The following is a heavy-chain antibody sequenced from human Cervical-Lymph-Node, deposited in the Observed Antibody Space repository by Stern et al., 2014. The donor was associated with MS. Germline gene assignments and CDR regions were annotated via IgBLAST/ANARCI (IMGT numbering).Heavy chain of an antibody. D-gene: IGHD1-26*01. CDR3: AALVRGSYFY. V-gene: IGHV5-51*01. CDR2: IYPGDSDT. J-gene: IGHJ4*02. Sequence: VKMEESGAEMKKPGESLKISCKGSGYSFTIYWNGGGRQMPGKGLAWIGIIYPGDSDTRYSPSFQGQVTISADKSISSAYLQWSSLKASDTAMYYCAALVRGSYFYWGQGTLVTVSS. CDR1: GYSFTIYW.